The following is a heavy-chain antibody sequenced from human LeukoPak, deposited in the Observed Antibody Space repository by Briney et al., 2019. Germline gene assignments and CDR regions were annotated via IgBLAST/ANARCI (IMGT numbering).Heavy chain of an antibody. J-gene: IGHJ4*02. D-gene: IGHD1-26*01. Sequence: GGSLRLSCAASGFTFSSYWMSWVRQAPGKGLEWVSNIKQDGSEKYYVDSVKGRFTISRDNAKNSLYLQMNSLRAEDTAVYYCASGLEIVGATRFDYWGQGTLVTVSS. CDR1: GFTFSSYW. CDR2: IKQDGSEK. CDR3: ASGLEIVGATRFDY. V-gene: IGHV3-7*02.